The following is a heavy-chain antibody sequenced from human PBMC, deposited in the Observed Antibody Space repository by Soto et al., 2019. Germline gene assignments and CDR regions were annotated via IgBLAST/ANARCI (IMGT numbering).Heavy chain of an antibody. CDR3: ARGRRYCSSTSCYARPWFDP. J-gene: IGHJ5*02. V-gene: IGHV4-34*01. D-gene: IGHD2-2*01. Sequence: QVQLQQWGAGLLKPSETLSLTCAVYGGSFSGYYWSWIRQPPGKGLEWIGEINHSGSTNYNPSLKRRVTISVDTSKNQFSLKLSSVTAADTAVYYCARGRRYCSSTSCYARPWFDPWGQGTLVTVSS. CDR1: GGSFSGYY. CDR2: INHSGST.